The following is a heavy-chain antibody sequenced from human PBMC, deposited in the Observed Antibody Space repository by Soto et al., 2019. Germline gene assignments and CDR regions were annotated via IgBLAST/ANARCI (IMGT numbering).Heavy chain of an antibody. CDR1: GFTLTNYA. V-gene: IGHV3-23*01. CDR2: ISASGRET. Sequence: EVQLLESGGGLVQPGGSLRLSCAASGFTLTNYAMSWVRQAPGKGLEWVSAISASGRETYYADSFKGRFTISRDNYKSTLSLQTNGLRVEDAAVYYCAKAERITVSIAAFHAYSWGQGTLVTVSS. J-gene: IGHJ4*02. CDR3: AKAERITVSIAAFHAYS. D-gene: IGHD2-15*01.